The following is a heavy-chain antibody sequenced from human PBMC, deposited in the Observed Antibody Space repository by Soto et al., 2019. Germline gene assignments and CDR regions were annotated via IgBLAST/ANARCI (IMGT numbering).Heavy chain of an antibody. CDR2: IYYSGST. D-gene: IGHD1-26*01. V-gene: IGHV4-59*01. CDR3: AREGGFYYGMDV. CDR1: GGSIGSYY. J-gene: IGHJ6*02. Sequence: QVQLQESGPGLVKPSETLSLTCTVSGGSIGSYYWNWIRQPPGKGLEWIGYIYYSGSTNYNPSLKSRVTISVDTSKNQFSLKLSSVTAADTAVYYCAREGGFYYGMDVWGQGTTVTVSS.